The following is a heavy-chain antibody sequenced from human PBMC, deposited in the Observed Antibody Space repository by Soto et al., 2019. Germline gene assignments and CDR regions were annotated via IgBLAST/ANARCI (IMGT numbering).Heavy chain of an antibody. CDR1: RFTFSSYD. V-gene: IGHV3-13*01. CDR3: ARGGITGTRSADNWFDP. Sequence: EVQLVESGGGLVQPGGSLRLSCAASRFTFSSYDMHWVRQAPGKGLEWVSDIGTAGDTYYPGSVKGRFTISRENAKNPLYLQMNSQRAGDTAVYYCARGGITGTRSADNWFDPWGQGTLVTGSA. J-gene: IGHJ5*02. D-gene: IGHD1-7*01. CDR2: IGTAGDT.